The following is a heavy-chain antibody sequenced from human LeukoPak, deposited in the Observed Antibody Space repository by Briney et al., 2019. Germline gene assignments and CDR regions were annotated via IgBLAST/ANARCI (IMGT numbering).Heavy chain of an antibody. D-gene: IGHD6-13*01. V-gene: IGHV3-48*04. CDR2: ISSSGSTI. CDR3: ARDLAAAATRWFDP. J-gene: IGHJ5*02. Sequence: GGSLRLSCAASGFTFNTYSMNWIRQAPGKGLEWVSYISSSGSTIYYADSVKGRFTISRDNAKNSLYLQMNSLRAEDTAVYYCARDLAAAATRWFDPWGQGTLVTVSS. CDR1: GFTFNTYS.